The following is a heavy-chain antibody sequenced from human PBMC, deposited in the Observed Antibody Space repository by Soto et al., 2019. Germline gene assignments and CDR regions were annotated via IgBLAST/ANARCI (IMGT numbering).Heavy chain of an antibody. D-gene: IGHD6-19*01. Sequence: QVQLQQSGAGLLKPSETLSLTCDVYGGSFSGYIWTWIRQTPGKGLQWIGQINHSGSANYNPSLKIRFPISVHTSNSQFSMGLSSVTAADTAVYYCARGLITGSQYPGGWYDFASWGQGTQVTVSS. CDR2: INHSGSA. V-gene: IGHV4-34*01. J-gene: IGHJ4*02. CDR3: ARGLITGSQYPGGWYDFAS. CDR1: GGSFSGYI.